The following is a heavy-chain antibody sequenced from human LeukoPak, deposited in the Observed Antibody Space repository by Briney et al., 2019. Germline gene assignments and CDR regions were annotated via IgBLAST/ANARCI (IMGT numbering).Heavy chain of an antibody. Sequence: GGSLRLSCAASGFTFSSYAMSWVRQAPGKGLEWVSAISGSGGSTYYADSVKGRFTISRDNSKNTLYLQMNSLRAEDTAVYYCATSSLRNTILDYWGQGTLVTVSS. V-gene: IGHV3-23*01. CDR3: ATSSLRNTILDY. CDR1: GFTFSSYA. D-gene: IGHD3-3*01. CDR2: ISGSGGST. J-gene: IGHJ4*02.